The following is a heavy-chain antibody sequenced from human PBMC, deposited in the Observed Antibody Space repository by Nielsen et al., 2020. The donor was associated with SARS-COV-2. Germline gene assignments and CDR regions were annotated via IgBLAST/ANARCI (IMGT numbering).Heavy chain of an antibody. V-gene: IGHV1-69*06. CDR3: ARESVTGTDAFDI. CDR2: IIPIFGTA. D-gene: IGHD6-19*01. Sequence: WVRQAPGQGLEWMGGIIPIFGTANYAQKFQGRVTITADKSTSTAYMELSSLRAEDTAVYYCARESVTGTDAFDIWGQGTVVTVSS. J-gene: IGHJ3*02.